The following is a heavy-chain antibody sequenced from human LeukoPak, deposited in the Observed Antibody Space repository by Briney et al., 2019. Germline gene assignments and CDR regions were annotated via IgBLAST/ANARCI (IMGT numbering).Heavy chain of an antibody. D-gene: IGHD3-22*01. J-gene: IGHJ4*02. Sequence: ASVKVSCKASGYTFTINHIHWVRQAPGQGLEWMGWISAYNGNTNYAQKLQGRVTMTTDTSTSTAYMELRSLRSDDTAVYYCARASRRDYDSSGYYFPPDYWGQGTLVTVSS. CDR3: ARASRRDYDSSGYYFPPDY. V-gene: IGHV1-18*04. CDR1: GYTFTINH. CDR2: ISAYNGNT.